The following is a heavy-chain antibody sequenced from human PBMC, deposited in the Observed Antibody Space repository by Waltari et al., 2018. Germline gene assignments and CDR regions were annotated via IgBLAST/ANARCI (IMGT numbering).Heavy chain of an antibody. CDR2: IGSSGDT. J-gene: IGHJ6*02. V-gene: IGHV3-23*01. CDR1: GFTFNSYG. D-gene: IGHD1-26*01. CDR3: ARGSKDSGRDV. Sequence: EVQLLESGGRLVQPGGSLRLSCAASGFTFNSYGLLWVRQAPGKGLEGVSSIGSSGDTYYAGSVKGRFTISRDNSKNTLYLQMNSLRAEDTALYYCARGSKDSGRDVWGQGTTVTVSS.